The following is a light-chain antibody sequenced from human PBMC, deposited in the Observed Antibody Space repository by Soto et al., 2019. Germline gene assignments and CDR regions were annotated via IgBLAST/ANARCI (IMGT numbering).Light chain of an antibody. J-gene: IGKJ2*01. CDR1: QNINSN. CDR2: DAS. V-gene: IGKV3D-15*01. CDR3: QQYNNWPPRYS. Sequence: EVVMTQSPDTLSVSPGERATLSCRASQNINSNLAWYQQKPGQAPRLLIYDASIRATGIPARFSGSGSGTEFALTIASLDSEDFAVYYCQQYNNWPPRYSFGQGTKLEIK.